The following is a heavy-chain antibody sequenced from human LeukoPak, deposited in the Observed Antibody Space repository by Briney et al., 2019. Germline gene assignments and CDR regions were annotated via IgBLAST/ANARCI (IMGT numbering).Heavy chain of an antibody. J-gene: IGHJ4*02. D-gene: IGHD2-21*01. CDR3: AKDFRIGYSAHFDY. CDR2: ISFDGRDK. CDR1: GFIFNNNA. V-gene: IGHV3-30*04. Sequence: PGGSLRLSCAASGFIFNNNAIHWVRQAPGKGLEWVAVISFDGRDKHHADSVKGRFTISRDNSKNTLYLQMDSLRGEDTAVYYCAKDFRIGYSAHFDYWGQGALVTVSS.